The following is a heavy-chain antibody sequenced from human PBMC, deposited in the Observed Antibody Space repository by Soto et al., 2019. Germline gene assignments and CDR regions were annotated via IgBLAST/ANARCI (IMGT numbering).Heavy chain of an antibody. V-gene: IGHV3-23*01. J-gene: IGHJ4*02. D-gene: IGHD5-18*01. CDR3: AGPGYSSQDY. CDR2: ISGSGDGT. CDR1: GFTFSSFA. Sequence: GGSLRLSCAASGFTFSSFALSWVRQAPGKGLEWVSAISGSGDGTDYADSVKGRFTISRDNSKNTLYLQMNSLRAEDTAVYYCAGPGYSSQDYWGQGALVTVSS.